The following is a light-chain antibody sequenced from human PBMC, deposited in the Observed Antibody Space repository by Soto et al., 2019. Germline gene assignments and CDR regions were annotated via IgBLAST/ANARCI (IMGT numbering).Light chain of an antibody. J-gene: IGLJ2*01. CDR3: CSYAGSSTSVV. Sequence: QSALTQPASVSGSPGQSITSSCTGTSRDVGSYNLVSWYQQHPGKAPKLMIYEGSKRTSGVSNRFSGSKSGNTASLTISGLQAEDESDDYCCSYAGSSTSVVFGGGTKLPVL. CDR1: SRDVGSYNL. CDR2: EGS. V-gene: IGLV2-23*01.